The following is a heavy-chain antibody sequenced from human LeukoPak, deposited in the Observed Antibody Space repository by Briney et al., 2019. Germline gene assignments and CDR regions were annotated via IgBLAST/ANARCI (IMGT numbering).Heavy chain of an antibody. J-gene: IGHJ3*02. D-gene: IGHD3-22*01. CDR1: GGSISSGGYY. V-gene: IGHV4-30-2*01. Sequence: SETLSLTCTVSGGSISSGGYYWSWIRQPPGKGLEWIGYIYHSGSTYYNPSLKSRVTISVDRSKNQFSLKLSSVTAADTAVYYCAGHYYDSTGGDAFDIWGQGTMVTVSS. CDR3: AGHYYDSTGGDAFDI. CDR2: IYHSGST.